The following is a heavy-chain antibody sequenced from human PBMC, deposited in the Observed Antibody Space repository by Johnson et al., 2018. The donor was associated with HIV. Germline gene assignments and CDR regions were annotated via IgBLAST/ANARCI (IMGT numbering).Heavy chain of an antibody. CDR3: ARGMSSGPWAGGDAFDI. CDR2: INWNGGDT. Sequence: VQLVESGGGLVQPGRSLRLSCAASGFTFDDYAMHWVRQAPGKGLEWVSGINWNGGDTGYADSVKGRFTISRDNAKNSLYLQMNSLSAEDTAVYYCARGMSSGPWAGGDAFDIWGQGTMVTVSS. D-gene: IGHD3-22*01. J-gene: IGHJ3*02. CDR1: GFTFDDYA. V-gene: IGHV3-20*04.